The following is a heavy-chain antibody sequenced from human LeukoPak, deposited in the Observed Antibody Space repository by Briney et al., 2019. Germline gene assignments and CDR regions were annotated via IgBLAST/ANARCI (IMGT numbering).Heavy chain of an antibody. J-gene: IGHJ4*02. D-gene: IGHD5-12*01. Sequence: SETLSLTCTVSGGSISSDSYYWSWIRQPAGKALEWIGRIYTSGSTNYSPSLKSRVTISVDTSKNQFSLKLSSVTAADTAVYYCARCTITPYYFDYWGQGTLVTVSS. V-gene: IGHV4-61*02. CDR3: ARCTITPYYFDY. CDR2: IYTSGST. CDR1: GGSISSDSYY.